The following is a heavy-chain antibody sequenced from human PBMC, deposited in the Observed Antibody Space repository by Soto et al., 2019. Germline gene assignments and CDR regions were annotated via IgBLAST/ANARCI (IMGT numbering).Heavy chain of an antibody. CDR2: VNPTRTYA. Sequence: QVQLEESGGGFVKPGESLRLSCAASGFRFSDYYMSWIRQAPGKGPEWVAYVNPTRTYANYADSVRGRFTISRDNARNSLSLQMTRLRGEDTAVYYCATSGTSGGHNGYHPEVFDFWGQGTLVTVSS. J-gene: IGHJ4*02. V-gene: IGHV3-11*06. CDR3: ATSGTSGGHNGYHPEVFDF. CDR1: GFRFSDYY. D-gene: IGHD3-10*01.